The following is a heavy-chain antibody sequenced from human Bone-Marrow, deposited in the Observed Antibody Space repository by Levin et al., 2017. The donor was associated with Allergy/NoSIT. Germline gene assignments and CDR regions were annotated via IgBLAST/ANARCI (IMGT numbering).Heavy chain of an antibody. CDR2: IKSKVDGETT. V-gene: IGHV3-15*01. Sequence: PGGSLRLSCAASGFTFYDAWLSWVRQAPGKGLEWVGRIKSKVDGETTNYAAPVKGRFTISRDDSQNTLYLQMNNLKTEDTAVYFCPTLAHFCTGNSCYGHDAFDVWGQGTLVTVSS. CDR3: PTLAHFCTGNSCYGHDAFDV. D-gene: IGHD2-2*01. CDR1: GFTFYDAW. J-gene: IGHJ3*01.